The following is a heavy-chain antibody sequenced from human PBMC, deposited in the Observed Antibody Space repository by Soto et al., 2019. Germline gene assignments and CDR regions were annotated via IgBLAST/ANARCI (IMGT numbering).Heavy chain of an antibody. CDR3: ATAFDDSSGYYGGLGY. CDR1: GGPMSRDDYY. Sequence: PLYVISSCAGGPMSRDDYYWSWNRQPPGKGLEWIGYIYYSGSTYYNPSLKSRLTISVETSRNRLSLKLRSVTAADTAVYYCATAFDDSSGYYGGLGYWGQGTLVPGSS. CDR2: IYYSGST. V-gene: IGHV4-30-4*01. J-gene: IGHJ4*02. D-gene: IGHD3-22*01.